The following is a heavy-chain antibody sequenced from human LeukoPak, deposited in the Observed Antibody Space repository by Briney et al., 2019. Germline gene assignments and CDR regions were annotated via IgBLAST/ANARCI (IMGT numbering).Heavy chain of an antibody. D-gene: IGHD3-10*01. J-gene: IGHJ4*02. CDR3: AWGSGSSFDY. Sequence: PGGSLRLSCAASGFTVSNNYMSWVRQAPGEGPEWVSIIYIGGSTYYADSGKGRFTSSRDNSKNTLYPQMNSLRGEDTAVYYCAWGSGSSFDYWGQGTLATVSS. CDR2: IYIGGST. V-gene: IGHV3-66*01. CDR1: GFTVSNNY.